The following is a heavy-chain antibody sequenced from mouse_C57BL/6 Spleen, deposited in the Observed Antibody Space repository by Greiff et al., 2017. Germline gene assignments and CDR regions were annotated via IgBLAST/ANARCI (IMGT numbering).Heavy chain of an antibody. Sequence: QVQLQQSGPELVKPGASVKISCKASGYAFSSSWMNWVKQRPGKGLEWIGRIYPGDGDTNYNGKFKGKATLTADKSSSTAYMQLSSLTSENSAVYVCARTITTVVATGAMDYWGQGTSVTVSS. D-gene: IGHD1-1*01. CDR1: GYAFSSSW. V-gene: IGHV1-82*01. J-gene: IGHJ4*01. CDR2: IYPGDGDT. CDR3: ARTITTVVATGAMDY.